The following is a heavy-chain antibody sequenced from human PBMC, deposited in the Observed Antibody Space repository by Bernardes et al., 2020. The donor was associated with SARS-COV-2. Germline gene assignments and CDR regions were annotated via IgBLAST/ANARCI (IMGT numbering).Heavy chain of an antibody. Sequence: GGSLRLSCAASGFTFSSYGMHWVRQAPGKGLEWVAVIWYDGSNKYYADSVKGRFTISRDNSKNTLYLQMNSLRAEDTAVYYCARDPPSAQNSGWAGDDAFDIWGQGTMVTVSS. V-gene: IGHV3-33*01. CDR3: ARDPPSAQNSGWAGDDAFDI. D-gene: IGHD6-19*01. CDR2: IWYDGSNK. J-gene: IGHJ3*02. CDR1: GFTFSSYG.